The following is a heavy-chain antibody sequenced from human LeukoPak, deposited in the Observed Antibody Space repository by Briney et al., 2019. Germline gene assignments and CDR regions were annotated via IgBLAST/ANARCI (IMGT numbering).Heavy chain of an antibody. J-gene: IGHJ4*02. V-gene: IGHV4-39*01. CDR2: IYYSGST. CDR3: ARRRAIVGVLWLGSGQTAGSFDY. D-gene: IGHD1-26*01. CDR1: GGSISSSSYY. Sequence: PSETLSLTCTVSGGSISSSSYYWGWIRQPPGKGLEWIGSIYYSGSTYYNPSLKSRVTISVDTSKNQFSLKLSSVTAADTAVYYCARRRAIVGVLWLGSGQTAGSFDYWGQGTLVTVSS.